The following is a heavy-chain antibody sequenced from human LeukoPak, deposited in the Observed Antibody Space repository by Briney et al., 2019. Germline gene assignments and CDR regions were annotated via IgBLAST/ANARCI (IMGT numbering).Heavy chain of an antibody. Sequence: GGSLRLSCAASGFTFSDYYMSWIRQAPGKGLEWISYISSSSSYTNYADSVKGRFTISRDNSKNTLYLQMNSLRAEDTAVYYCAKVPDSSGWYYFDYWGQGTLVTVSS. J-gene: IGHJ4*02. D-gene: IGHD6-19*01. CDR1: GFTFSDYY. CDR3: AKVPDSSGWYYFDY. V-gene: IGHV3-11*06. CDR2: ISSSSSYT.